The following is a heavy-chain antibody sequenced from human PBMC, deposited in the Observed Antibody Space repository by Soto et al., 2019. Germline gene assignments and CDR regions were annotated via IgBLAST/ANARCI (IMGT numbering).Heavy chain of an antibody. CDR1: GHSISSGYY. CDR3: ARGEYYGSGNYFDY. V-gene: IGHV4-38-2*01. J-gene: IGHJ4*02. D-gene: IGHD3-10*01. CDR2: FYHSGST. Sequence: QVQLQESGPGLVKPSETLSLTCAVSGHSISSGYYWGWIRQPPGKGLEWIGSFYHSGSTYYNPSLKSRVPILVDTSKNQFSLKLSSVTAADTAVYYCARGEYYGSGNYFDYWGQGTLVTVSS.